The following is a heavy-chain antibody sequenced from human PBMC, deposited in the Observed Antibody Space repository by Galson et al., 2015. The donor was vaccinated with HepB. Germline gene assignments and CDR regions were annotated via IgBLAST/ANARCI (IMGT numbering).Heavy chain of an antibody. CDR2: IWYDGSNK. CDR1: GFTFSSYG. CDR3: ARDRVDSSGYYDYYYGMDV. D-gene: IGHD3-22*01. Sequence: SLRLSCAASGFTFSSYGMHWVRQAPGKGLEWVAVIWYDGSNKYYADSVKGRFTIPRDNSKNTLYLQMNSLRAGDTAVYYCARDRVDSSGYYDYYYGMDVWGQGTTVTVSS. V-gene: IGHV3-33*01. J-gene: IGHJ6*02.